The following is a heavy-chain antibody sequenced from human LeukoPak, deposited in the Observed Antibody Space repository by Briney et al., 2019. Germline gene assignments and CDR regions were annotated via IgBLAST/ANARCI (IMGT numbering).Heavy chain of an antibody. CDR2: FDPEDGET. Sequence: ASVKVSRKVSGYTLTELSMHWVRQAPGTGREWMGGFDPEDGETIYAQKFQGRVTMTEDTSTDTAYMELSSLRSEDTAVYYCATDRGLAAAGTLFDYWGQGTLVTVSS. J-gene: IGHJ4*02. D-gene: IGHD6-13*01. V-gene: IGHV1-24*01. CDR1: GYTLTELS. CDR3: ATDRGLAAAGTLFDY.